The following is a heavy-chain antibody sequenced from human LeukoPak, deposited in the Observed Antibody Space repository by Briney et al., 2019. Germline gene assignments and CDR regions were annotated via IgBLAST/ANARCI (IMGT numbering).Heavy chain of an antibody. Sequence: PGRSLRLSCAASGFTFRLFAMHWVRQAPGKGLEWVAVTTFDGRNNYYAESVKGRFNISRDNSKKTLYLEMKSLRAEDTAVYYCARDSSDVDTVPPGWGQGTLVIVSS. CDR3: ARDSSDVDTVPPG. CDR2: TTFDGRNN. D-gene: IGHD5-18*01. CDR1: GFTFRLFA. V-gene: IGHV3-30*04. J-gene: IGHJ4*02.